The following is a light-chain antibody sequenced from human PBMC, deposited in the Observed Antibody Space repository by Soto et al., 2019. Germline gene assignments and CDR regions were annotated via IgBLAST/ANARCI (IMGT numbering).Light chain of an antibody. CDR2: EVS. Sequence: QSALTQPASVSGSPGQSSTISCTGTSSDVGGYNYVSWYQQHPGKAPKLMIYEVSNRPSGVSNRFSGSKSGNTASLTISGLQAEDEADYYCSSYTSSSTVVFGGGTPLTVL. CDR1: SSDVGGYNY. V-gene: IGLV2-14*01. CDR3: SSYTSSSTVV. J-gene: IGLJ2*01.